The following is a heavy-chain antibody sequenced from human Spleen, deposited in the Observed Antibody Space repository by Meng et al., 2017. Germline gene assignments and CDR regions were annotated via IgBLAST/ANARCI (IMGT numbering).Heavy chain of an antibody. CDR2: IIPIFGTA. CDR3: NEAVAGI. D-gene: IGHD6-19*01. V-gene: IGHV1-69*01. Sequence: QAVTSGGGGKEHGVLVQVSRKASGCTFSRYASSWVRQAPGQGREWMGGIIPIFGTANYAQKFQGRVTITADESTSTAYMELSSLRSEDTAVYYCNEAVAGIWGQGTLVTVSS. J-gene: IGHJ4*02. CDR1: GCTFSRYA.